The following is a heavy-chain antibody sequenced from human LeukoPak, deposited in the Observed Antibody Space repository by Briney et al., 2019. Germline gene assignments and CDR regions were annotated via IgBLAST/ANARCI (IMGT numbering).Heavy chain of an antibody. D-gene: IGHD3-10*01. CDR1: GGSISSYY. V-gene: IGHV4-59*01. J-gene: IGHJ4*02. CDR3: ARVGTYGSGSYLSWLDY. CDR2: IYYSGST. Sequence: KASETLSLTCTVSGGSISSYYWSWIRQPPGKGLEWIGYIYYSGSTNYNPSLKSRVTISVDTSKNQFSLKLSSVTAADTAVYYCARVGTYGSGSYLSWLDYWGQGTLVTVSS.